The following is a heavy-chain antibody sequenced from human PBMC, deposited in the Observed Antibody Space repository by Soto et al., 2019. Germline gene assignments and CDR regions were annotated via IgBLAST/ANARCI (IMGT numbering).Heavy chain of an antibody. CDR3: ARGARIAAAFFYYYYMDV. D-gene: IGHD6-13*01. Sequence: PSETLSLTCAVSSGSISSSNWWSWVRQPPGKGLEWIGEIYHSGSTNYNPSLKSRVTISVEKSKNQSSLKLSSVTAADTAVYYCARGARIAAAFFYYYYMDVWGKGTTVTVSS. CDR2: IYHSGST. CDR1: SGSISSSNW. V-gene: IGHV4-4*02. J-gene: IGHJ6*03.